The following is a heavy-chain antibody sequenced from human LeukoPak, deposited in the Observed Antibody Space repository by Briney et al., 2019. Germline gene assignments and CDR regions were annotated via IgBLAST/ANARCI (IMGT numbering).Heavy chain of an antibody. CDR3: ARTPYINSLYYFDY. V-gene: IGHV3-48*02. CDR1: GFTFSTYR. J-gene: IGHJ4*02. CDR2: ISTSGSTI. D-gene: IGHD6-13*01. Sequence: PPGGSLRLSCAASGFTFSTYRMNWVRQAPGKGLEWVSYISTSGSTIYYADSMKGRFTVYRDNAKNSLYLQMNSLRDEDTAVYYCARTPYINSLYYFDYWGQGTLVTVSS.